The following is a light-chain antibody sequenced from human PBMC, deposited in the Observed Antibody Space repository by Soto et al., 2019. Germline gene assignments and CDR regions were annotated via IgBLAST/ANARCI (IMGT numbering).Light chain of an antibody. J-gene: IGKJ3*01. V-gene: IGKV3-20*01. CDR1: QSVSSNY. CDR3: QQYSSSPST. CDR2: GAS. Sequence: EIVLTQSPGTLSLSAGERATLSCRASQSVSSNYLTWYQQKPGQAPTLLIYGASSRATGIPDRFSGSGSGTDFTLTISRLEPEDFAVHYCQQYSSSPSTFGPGTKVDIK.